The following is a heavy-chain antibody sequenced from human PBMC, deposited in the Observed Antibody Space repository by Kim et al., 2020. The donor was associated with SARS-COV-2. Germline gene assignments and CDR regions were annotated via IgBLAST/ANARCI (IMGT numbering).Heavy chain of an antibody. CDR2: INPNSGGT. D-gene: IGHD3-10*01. CDR3: ARGFLITKTGGNWFDP. J-gene: IGHJ5*02. V-gene: IGHV1-2*02. CDR1: GYTFTGYY. Sequence: ASVKVSCKASGYTFTGYYMHWVRQAPGQGLEWMGWINPNSGGTNYAQKFQGRVTMTRDTSISTAYMELSRLRSDDTAVYYCARGFLITKTGGNWFDPWGQGTLVTVSS.